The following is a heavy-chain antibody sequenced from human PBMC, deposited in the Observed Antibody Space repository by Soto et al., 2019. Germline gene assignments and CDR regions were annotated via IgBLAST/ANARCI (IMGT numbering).Heavy chain of an antibody. CDR2: IHNSGAT. V-gene: IGHV3-53*01. D-gene: IGHD2-21*01. Sequence: VQLVESGGGLIQSGGSLRLSCAASGFNVKTTYMTWVRQAPGEGVEWVSVIHNSGATYYADSVKGRFTISKDNSKNTGYLQMSSLRAEDTAMYYCAREYSYSYPAWGQGTLVTVSS. J-gene: IGHJ1*01. CDR1: GFNVKTTY. CDR3: AREYSYSYPA.